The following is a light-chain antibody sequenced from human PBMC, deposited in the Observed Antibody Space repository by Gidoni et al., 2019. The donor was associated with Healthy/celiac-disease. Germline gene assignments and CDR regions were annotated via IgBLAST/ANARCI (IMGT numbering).Light chain of an antibody. CDR1: QSVSSSY. Sequence: EPALTQSPGTLSLSPGESATLSCRASQSVSSSYLAWYQQKPGQAPRLLIYGASSRATGIPDRFSGSGSGTDFTLTISRLEPEDFAVYYCQQYGSSPPWTFGQXTKVEIK. J-gene: IGKJ1*01. V-gene: IGKV3-20*01. CDR3: QQYGSSPPWT. CDR2: GAS.